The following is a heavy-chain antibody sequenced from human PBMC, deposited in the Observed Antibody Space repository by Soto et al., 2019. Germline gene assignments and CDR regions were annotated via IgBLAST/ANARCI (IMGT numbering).Heavy chain of an antibody. D-gene: IGHD2-2*01. CDR3: AKEDIVVVPAAIGLSCFDY. Sequence: GGSLRLSCAASGFTFSSYAMSWVRQAPGKGLEWVSAISGSGGSTYYAGSVKGRFTISRDNSKNTLYLQMNSLRAEDTAVYYCAKEDIVVVPAAIGLSCFDYWGQGTLVTVS. CDR1: GFTFSSYA. CDR2: ISGSGGST. J-gene: IGHJ4*02. V-gene: IGHV3-23*01.